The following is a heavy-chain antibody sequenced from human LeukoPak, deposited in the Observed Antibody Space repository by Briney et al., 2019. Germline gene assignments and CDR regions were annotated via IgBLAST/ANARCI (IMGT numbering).Heavy chain of an antibody. J-gene: IGHJ5*02. CDR2: IYTSGST. CDR3: ARDRYYYGSGSYNRFDP. CDR1: GGSISSYY. D-gene: IGHD3-10*01. Sequence: PSETLSLTCTVSGGSISSYYWSWIRQPAGKGLEWIGRIYTSGSTNYNPSLKSRVTMSVDTSKNQFSLKLSSVTAADTAVYYCARDRYYYGSGSYNRFDPWGQGTLVTVSS. V-gene: IGHV4-4*07.